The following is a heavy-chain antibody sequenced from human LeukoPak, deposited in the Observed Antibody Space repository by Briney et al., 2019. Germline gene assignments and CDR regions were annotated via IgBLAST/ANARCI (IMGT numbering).Heavy chain of an antibody. CDR3: ARAATYYDILTGYSTTYFQH. CDR1: GFTVSSNY. CDR2: LYSGGST. J-gene: IGHJ1*01. V-gene: IGHV3-53*01. Sequence: GGSLRLSCAASGFTVSSNYMSWVRQAPGKGLEWVSVLYSGGSTYYADSVKGRFTISRDNSKNTLYLQMNSLRAEDTAVYYCARAATYYDILTGYSTTYFQHWGQGTLVTVSS. D-gene: IGHD3-9*01.